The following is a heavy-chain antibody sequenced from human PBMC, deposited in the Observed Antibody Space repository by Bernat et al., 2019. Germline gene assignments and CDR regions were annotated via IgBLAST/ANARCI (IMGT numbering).Heavy chain of an antibody. Sequence: QVQLVQSGAEVKKPGASVKVSCKASGYTFTSYAMHWVRQAPGQRLEWMGWINAGNGNTKYSQKFQGRVTITRDTSASTAYMELSSLRSEDTAVYYCAGSYGEYNYYYYGMDVWGQGTTVTVSS. CDR2: INAGNGNT. CDR1: GYTFTSYA. J-gene: IGHJ6*02. V-gene: IGHV1-3*01. CDR3: AGSYGEYNYYYYGMDV. D-gene: IGHD4-17*01.